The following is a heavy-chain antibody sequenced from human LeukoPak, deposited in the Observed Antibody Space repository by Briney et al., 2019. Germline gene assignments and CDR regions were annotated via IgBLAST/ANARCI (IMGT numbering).Heavy chain of an antibody. Sequence: GASVKVSCKASGYTFTGYYMHWVRQAPGQGLEWMGWINPNSGGTNYAQKFQGWVTMTRDTSISTVYMELSRLRSDDTAVYYCARSGGLYCSSTSCYPDDAFDIWGQGTMVTVSS. D-gene: IGHD2-2*01. CDR1: GYTFTGYY. CDR3: ARSGGLYCSSTSCYPDDAFDI. J-gene: IGHJ3*02. V-gene: IGHV1-2*04. CDR2: INPNSGGT.